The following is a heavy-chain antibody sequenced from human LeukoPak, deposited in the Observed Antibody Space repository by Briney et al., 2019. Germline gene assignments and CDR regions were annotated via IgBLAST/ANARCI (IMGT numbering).Heavy chain of an antibody. CDR2: IHSADSNT. CDR1: GYSFTNYW. CDR3: AGARHGDYRWDY. Sequence: ESLKISCKDSGYSFTNYWIGWVRQMPGKGLEWMGIIHSADSNTKYSPSFQGQVTISADKSISTAYLQWSGLKASDTAMYYCAGARHGDYRWDYWGQGTLVTVSS. D-gene: IGHD4-17*01. J-gene: IGHJ4*02. V-gene: IGHV5-51*01.